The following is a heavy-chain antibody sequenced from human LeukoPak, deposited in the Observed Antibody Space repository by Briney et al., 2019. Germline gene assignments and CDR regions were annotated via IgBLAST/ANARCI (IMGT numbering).Heavy chain of an antibody. CDR3: ATISCSSTSCYTSYSRVFDY. CDR1: GYTFPSYF. D-gene: IGHD2-2*02. J-gene: IGHJ4*02. V-gene: IGHV1-2*06. CDR2: INPNSGGT. Sequence: ASVKVSCKASGYTFPSYFMHWVRQAPGQGLEWMGRINPNSGGTNYAQKFQGRVTMTRDTSISTAYMELSRLRSDDTAVYYCATISCSSTSCYTSYSRVFDYWGQGTLVTVSS.